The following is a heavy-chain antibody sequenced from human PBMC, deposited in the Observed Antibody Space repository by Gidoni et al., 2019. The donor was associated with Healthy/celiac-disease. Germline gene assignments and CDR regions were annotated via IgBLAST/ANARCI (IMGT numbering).Heavy chain of an antibody. J-gene: IGHJ5*02. CDR3: AKDLSIVVVVAANWFDP. CDR2: ISGSGGST. D-gene: IGHD2-15*01. V-gene: IGHV3-23*01. CDR1: GFTFCSYA. Sequence: VLLLESGGCLVQSGGSLTLSCAASGFTFCSYAMSWVRQAPGKGRVWVSAISGSGGSTYYADSVKGRFTISRDNSKNTLYLQMNSLRAEDRAVYYCAKDLSIVVVVAANWFDPWGQGTLVTVSS.